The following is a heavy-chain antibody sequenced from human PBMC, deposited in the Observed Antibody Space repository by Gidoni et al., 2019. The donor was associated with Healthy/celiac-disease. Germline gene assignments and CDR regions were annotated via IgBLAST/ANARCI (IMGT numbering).Heavy chain of an antibody. J-gene: IGHJ4*02. D-gene: IGHD6-19*01. CDR3: ARPYRVQNSSGWYY. V-gene: IGHV4-38-2*01. CDR1: GYSISSGYY. CDR2: IYHSGST. Sequence: QVQLQESGPGLVKPSETLSLTCAVSGYSISSGYYWGWIRQPPGKGLEWIGSIYHSGSTYYNPSLKSRVTISVDTSKNQFSLKLSSVTAADTAVYYCARPYRVQNSSGWYYWGQGTLVTVSS.